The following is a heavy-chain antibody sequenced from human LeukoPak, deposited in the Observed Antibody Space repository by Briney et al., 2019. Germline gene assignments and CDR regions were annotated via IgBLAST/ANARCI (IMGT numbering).Heavy chain of an antibody. CDR1: GFTFSNYG. V-gene: IGHV3-30*18. D-gene: IGHD3-16*01. CDR3: AKRGDGGHKSLEY. Sequence: GGSLRLSCAASGFTFSNYGMHWVRQAPGKGLEWVATITYDGSSEYYADSVKDRFTVSRDNSKNTLYLQMSSLKTEDTAVYYCAKRGDGGHKSLEYWGQGTLVIVSS. CDR2: ITYDGSSE. J-gene: IGHJ4*02.